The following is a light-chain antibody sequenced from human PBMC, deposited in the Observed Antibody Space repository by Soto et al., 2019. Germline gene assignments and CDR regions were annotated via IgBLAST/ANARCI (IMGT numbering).Light chain of an antibody. CDR2: EGS. J-gene: IGLJ3*02. CDR1: SSDVGSYNL. CDR3: CSYAGSSTWV. V-gene: IGLV2-23*01. Sequence: QAVVTQPASVSGSPGQSSTIYCTGTSSDVGSYNLVSWYQQNPGKAPKLMIYEGSKRPSGVSNRFSGSKSGNTASLTISGLQAEDEAEYCCCSYAGSSTWVFGGGTQLTVL.